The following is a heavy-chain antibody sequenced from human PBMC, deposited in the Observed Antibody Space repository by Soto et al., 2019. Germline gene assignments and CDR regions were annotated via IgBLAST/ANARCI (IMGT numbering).Heavy chain of an antibody. CDR2: ISNDGGKK. CDR3: ARSIAVAGLDY. V-gene: IGHV3-30-3*01. D-gene: IGHD6-19*01. Sequence: LRLSCAASGFSFSTYAMHWVRQAPGKGLEWVAVISNDGGKKYFGDSVKGRFTISRDNSRNTVYLQMNSLRDEDTAVYYCARSIAVAGLDYWGQGTQVTVSS. J-gene: IGHJ4*02. CDR1: GFSFSTYA.